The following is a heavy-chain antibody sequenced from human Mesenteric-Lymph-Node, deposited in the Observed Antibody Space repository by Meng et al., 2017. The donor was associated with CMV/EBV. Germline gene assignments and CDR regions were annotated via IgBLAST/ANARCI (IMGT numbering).Heavy chain of an antibody. V-gene: IGHV4-59*01. CDR3: ARDQGEMATIRFDY. CDR1: GGSISSYY. CDR2: IYYSGTT. Sequence: SETLSLTCTVSGGSISSYYWSWIRQPPGKGLEWIGYIYYSGTTNYNPSLKSRVTISVDTSKNQFSLKLSSVTAADTAVYYCARDQGEMATIRFDYWGQGTLVTVSS. D-gene: IGHD5-24*01. J-gene: IGHJ4*02.